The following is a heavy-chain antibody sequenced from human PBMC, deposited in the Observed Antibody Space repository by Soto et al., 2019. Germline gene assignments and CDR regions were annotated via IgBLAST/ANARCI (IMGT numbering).Heavy chain of an antibody. CDR1: GFSISDYY. J-gene: IGHJ5*02. V-gene: IGHV3-11*01. CDR2: ISSSGSII. Sequence: GGSLRLSCAASGFSISDYYMTWIRQAPGKGLEWVSVISSSGSIIHYADSVKGRFTISRDNANNSMYLQMNSLRVDDTAVYYCARETNFFDPWGQGTLVTVSS. CDR3: ARETNFFDP.